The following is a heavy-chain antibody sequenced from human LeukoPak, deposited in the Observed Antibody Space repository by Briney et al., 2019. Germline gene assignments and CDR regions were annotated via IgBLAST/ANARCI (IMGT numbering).Heavy chain of an antibody. CDR1: GGSFSGYY. D-gene: IGHD2-2*02. CDR3: ARAPLVVVPAAIRDAFDI. CDR2: INHSGST. J-gene: IGHJ3*02. V-gene: IGHV4-34*01. Sequence: SETLSLTCAAYGGSFSGYYWSWIRQPPGKGLEWIGEINHSGSTNYNPSLKSRVTISVDTSKNQFSLKLSSVTAADTAVYYCARAPLVVVPAAIRDAFDIWGQGTMVTVSS.